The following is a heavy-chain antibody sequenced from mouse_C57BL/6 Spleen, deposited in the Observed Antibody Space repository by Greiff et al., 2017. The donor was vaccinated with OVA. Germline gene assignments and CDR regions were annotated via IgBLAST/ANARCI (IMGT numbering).Heavy chain of an antibody. CDR1: GYTFTGYW. D-gene: IGHD1-1*01. V-gene: IGHV1-9*01. CDR2: ILPGSGST. J-gene: IGHJ4*01. CDR3: ARYQIYCGSSHYYAMDY. Sequence: QVQLQQSGAELMKPGASVKLSCKASGYTFTGYWIEWVKQRPGHGLEWIGEILPGSGSTNYNEKFKGKATFTADTSSNTAYMQLSSLTTEDSAIYYCARYQIYCGSSHYYAMDYWGQGTSVTVSS.